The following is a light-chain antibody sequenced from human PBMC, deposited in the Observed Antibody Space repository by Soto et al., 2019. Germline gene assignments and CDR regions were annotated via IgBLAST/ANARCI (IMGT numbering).Light chain of an antibody. CDR1: KLGDKY. CDR3: QAWDSSTGV. V-gene: IGLV3-1*01. CDR2: QDS. J-gene: IGLJ1*01. Sequence: SYELTQPPSVSVSPGQTASITCSGDKLGDKYACWYQQKPGQSPVLVIYQDSKRPSGIPERFSGSNSGNTATLTISGTQAMDEADYYCQAWDSSTGVFGTGTKLIVL.